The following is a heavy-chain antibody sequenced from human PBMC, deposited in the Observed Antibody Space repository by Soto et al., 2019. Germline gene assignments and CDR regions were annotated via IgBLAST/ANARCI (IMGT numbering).Heavy chain of an antibody. Sequence: PSETLSLTCAVSGYSISSGYYWGWIRQPPGKGLEWIGSIYHSGSTYYNPSLKSRVTISVDTSKNQFSLKLSSVTAADTAVYYCASIAAAGTVPTYGMDVWGQGTTVTVSS. CDR3: ASIAAAGTVPTYGMDV. CDR1: GYSISSGYY. D-gene: IGHD6-13*01. J-gene: IGHJ6*02. CDR2: IYHSGST. V-gene: IGHV4-38-2*01.